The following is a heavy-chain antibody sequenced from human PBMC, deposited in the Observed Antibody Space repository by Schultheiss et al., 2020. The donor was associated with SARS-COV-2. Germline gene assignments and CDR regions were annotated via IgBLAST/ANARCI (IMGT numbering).Heavy chain of an antibody. CDR3: ARSGYCSSTSCKAPWFDP. D-gene: IGHD2-2*01. CDR2: IYTSGST. CDR1: GYSISSGYY. Sequence: SETLSLTCAVSGYSISSGYYWSWIRQPAGKGLEWIGRIYTSGSTNYNPSLKSRVTISVDTSKNQFSLKLSSVTAADTAVYYCARSGYCSSTSCKAPWFDPWGQGTLVTVSS. J-gene: IGHJ5*02. V-gene: IGHV4-61*02.